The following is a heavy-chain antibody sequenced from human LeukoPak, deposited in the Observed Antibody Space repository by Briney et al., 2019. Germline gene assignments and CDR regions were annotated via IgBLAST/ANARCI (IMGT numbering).Heavy chain of an antibody. CDR3: ARDRGYSGFDH. CDR2: IKSDGSIT. D-gene: IGHD5-12*01. V-gene: IGHV3-74*01. CDR1: EFTFSSYW. J-gene: IGHJ5*02. Sequence: PGGSLRLSCAASEFTFSSYWMHWVRQAPGEGLVWVSRIKSDGSITSYADSVKGRFTISRDNAKNTLYMQMNSLTAEDTAVYYCARDRGYSGFDHWGQGALVTVSS.